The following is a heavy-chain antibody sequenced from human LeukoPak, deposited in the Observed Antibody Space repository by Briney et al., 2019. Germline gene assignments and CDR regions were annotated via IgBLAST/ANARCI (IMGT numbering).Heavy chain of an antibody. Sequence: GGSLRLSCAASGFTFSSYAMHWVRQAPGKGLEWVAVISYDGSNKYYADSVKGRFTISRDNSKNTLYLQMNSLRAEDTAVYYCARDLLARDYYDSSAKGGYFDYWGQGTLVTVSS. D-gene: IGHD3-22*01. CDR1: GFTFSSYA. CDR3: ARDLLARDYYDSSAKGGYFDY. V-gene: IGHV3-30-3*01. CDR2: ISYDGSNK. J-gene: IGHJ4*02.